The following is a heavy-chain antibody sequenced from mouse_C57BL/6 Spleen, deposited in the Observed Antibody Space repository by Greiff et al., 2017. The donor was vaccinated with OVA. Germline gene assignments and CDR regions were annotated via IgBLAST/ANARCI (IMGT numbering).Heavy chain of an antibody. CDR3: ARSVHYYGSSDYAMDY. D-gene: IGHD1-1*01. CDR2: IYPGDGDT. V-gene: IGHV1-82*01. Sequence: VQLQQSGPELVKPGASVKISCKASGYAFSSSWMNWVKQRPGQGLEWIGRIYPGDGDTNYNGKFKGKATLTADKSSSTAYMQLRSLTSEDSAVYFCARSVHYYGSSDYAMDYWGQGTSVTVSS. J-gene: IGHJ4*01. CDR1: GYAFSSSW.